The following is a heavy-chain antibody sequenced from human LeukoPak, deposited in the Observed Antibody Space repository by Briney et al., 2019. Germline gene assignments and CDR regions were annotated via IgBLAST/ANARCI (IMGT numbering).Heavy chain of an antibody. Sequence: ASVKVSCKASGYTFTGYYMHWVRRAPGQGLEWMGWINPNSGGTNYAQKFQGRVTMTRDTSISTAYMELSRLRSDDTAVYYCAREAAAGRDPPDYWGQGTLVTVSS. J-gene: IGHJ4*02. CDR2: INPNSGGT. D-gene: IGHD6-13*01. CDR3: AREAAAGRDPPDY. V-gene: IGHV1-2*02. CDR1: GYTFTGYY.